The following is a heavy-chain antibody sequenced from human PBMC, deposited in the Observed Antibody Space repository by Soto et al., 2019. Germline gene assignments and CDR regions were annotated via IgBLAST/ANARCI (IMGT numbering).Heavy chain of an antibody. V-gene: IGHV3-21*01. CDR2: ISSSSSYI. D-gene: IGHD3-3*01. J-gene: IGHJ5*02. CDR3: ARDLDDFWSGYPNWFDP. Sequence: GGSLRLSCAASGFTFSSYSMNWVRQAPGKGLEWVSSISSSSSYIYYADSVKGRFTISRDNAKNSLYLQMNSLRAEDTAVYYCARDLDDFWSGYPNWFDPWGQGTLVTVSS. CDR1: GFTFSSYS.